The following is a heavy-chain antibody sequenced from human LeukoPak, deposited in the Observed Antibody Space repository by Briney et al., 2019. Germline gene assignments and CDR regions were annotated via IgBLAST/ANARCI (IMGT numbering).Heavy chain of an antibody. J-gene: IGHJ4*02. D-gene: IGHD3-3*01. CDR2: IDTSGST. CDR1: GGSISSYY. Sequence: PSETLSLTCTVSGGSISSYYWSWIRQPAGKGLEWIGRIDTSGSTNYNPSLKGRVTMSVDTSKNQFSLRLSSVTAADTAVYYCASHLRFLEWLSTFDYWGQGTLVTVSS. V-gene: IGHV4-4*07. CDR3: ASHLRFLEWLSTFDY.